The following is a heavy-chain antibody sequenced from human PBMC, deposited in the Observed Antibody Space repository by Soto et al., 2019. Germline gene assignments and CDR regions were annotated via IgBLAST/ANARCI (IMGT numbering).Heavy chain of an antibody. D-gene: IGHD4-17*01. CDR2: IYYSGST. CDR1: GGSISSGGYY. Sequence: SETLSLTCTVSGGSISSGGYYWSWIRRHPGKGLEWIGYIYYSGSTYYNPSLKSRVTISVDTSKNQFSLKLSSVTAADTAVYYCARASYGDSGNWFDPWGQGTLVTVPS. V-gene: IGHV4-31*03. J-gene: IGHJ5*02. CDR3: ARASYGDSGNWFDP.